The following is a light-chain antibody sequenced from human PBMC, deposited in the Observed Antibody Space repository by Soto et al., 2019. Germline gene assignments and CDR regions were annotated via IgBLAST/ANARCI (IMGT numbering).Light chain of an antibody. J-gene: IGKJ5*01. V-gene: IGKV3-11*01. CDR3: QQRRNWPPIT. CDR2: DAS. Sequence: IVLTQSPATLSLSPGERETGFCRASQSISSYLAWYQQKPGQAPRLLIYDASNRATGIPARFSGSGSGTDFTLTISSLEPEDFAVYYCQQRRNWPPITFGQGTRLEIK. CDR1: QSISSY.